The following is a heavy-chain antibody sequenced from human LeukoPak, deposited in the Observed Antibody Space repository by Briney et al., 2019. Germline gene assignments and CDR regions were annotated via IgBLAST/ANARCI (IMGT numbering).Heavy chain of an antibody. CDR3: ARVRDVDTAMVSWFDP. J-gene: IGHJ5*02. V-gene: IGHV1-2*02. Sequence: ASVKVSCKASGYTFTGYYMHWVRQAPGQGLEWMGWINPNSGGTNYAQKFQGRVTMTRDTSISTAYMELSSLRSEDTAVYYCARVRDVDTAMVSWFDPWGQGTLVTVSS. CDR2: INPNSGGT. CDR1: GYTFTGYY. D-gene: IGHD5-18*01.